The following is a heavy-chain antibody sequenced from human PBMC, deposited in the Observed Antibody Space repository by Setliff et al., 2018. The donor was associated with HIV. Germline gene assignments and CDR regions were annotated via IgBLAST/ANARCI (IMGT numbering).Heavy chain of an antibody. CDR1: GYTFTGYY. D-gene: IGHD2-15*01. Sequence: GASVKVSCKASGYTFTGYYMHWVRQAPGQGLEWMGWINPNSGGTTYAQKFQGRVTMTRDTSISTAYMEVSRLRSDDTAVYYCARDFEASKHCSGGSCPFDYWGQGTLVTVSS. CDR2: INPNSGGT. V-gene: IGHV1-2*02. CDR3: ARDFEASKHCSGGSCPFDY. J-gene: IGHJ4*02.